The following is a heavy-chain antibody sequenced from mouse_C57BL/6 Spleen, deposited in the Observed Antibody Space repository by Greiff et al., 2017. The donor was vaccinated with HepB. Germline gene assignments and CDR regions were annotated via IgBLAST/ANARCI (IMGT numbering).Heavy chain of an antibody. J-gene: IGHJ2*01. V-gene: IGHV5-17*01. D-gene: IGHD4-1*01. CDR3: ARTGDFDY. CDR2: ISSGSSTI. CDR1: GFTFSDYG. Sequence: DVKLVESGGGLVKPGGSLKLSCAASGFTFSDYGMHWVRQAPEKGLEWVAYISSGSSTIYYADTVKGRFTIARDNAKNTLFLQMTSLRSEDTAMYYCARTGDFDYWGQGTTLTVSS.